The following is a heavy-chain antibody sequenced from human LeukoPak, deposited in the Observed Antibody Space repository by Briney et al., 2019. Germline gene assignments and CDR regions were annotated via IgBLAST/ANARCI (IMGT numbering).Heavy chain of an antibody. D-gene: IGHD3-10*01. V-gene: IGHV4-39*07. CDR2: IYYSGST. CDR1: GGSISSSSYY. J-gene: IGHJ3*02. Sequence: SETLSLTCTVSGGSISSSSYYWGWIRQPPGKGLEWIGSIYYSGSTYYNPSLKSRVTISVDTSKNQFSLKLSSVTAADTAVYYCARDGELLWFGERGNAFDIWGQGTMVTVSS. CDR3: ARDGELLWFGERGNAFDI.